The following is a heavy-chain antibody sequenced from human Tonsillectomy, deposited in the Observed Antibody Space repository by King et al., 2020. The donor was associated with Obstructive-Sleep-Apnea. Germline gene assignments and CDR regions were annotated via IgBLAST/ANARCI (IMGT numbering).Heavy chain of an antibody. Sequence: VQLVESGGGLVKPGGSLRLSCEVSGFTFSDAWMSWVRQAPGKGLEWVGRSKSKIGGGTTDYAAPVKGRFTIARDDSQNTVYLQMNSLKTEDTAVYFCAHIIVVPAALHHWGQGTLVTVSS. V-gene: IGHV3-15*01. CDR3: AHIIVVPAALHH. CDR2: SKSKIGGGTT. D-gene: IGHD2-2*02. J-gene: IGHJ5*02. CDR1: GFTFSDAW.